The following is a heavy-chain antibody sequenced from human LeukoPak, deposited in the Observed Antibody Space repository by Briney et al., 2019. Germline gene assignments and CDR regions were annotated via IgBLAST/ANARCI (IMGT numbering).Heavy chain of an antibody. CDR3: ARAPNEYPLADY. CDR2: IIPIFGTA. Sequence: SVKVSCKASGGTFSSYAISWVRQAPGQGLEWMGGIIPIFGTANYAQKFQGRVTITTDESTSTAYMEVSSLRSEDTAVYYCARAPNEYPLADYWGQGTLVTVSS. V-gene: IGHV1-69*05. CDR1: GGTFSSYA. J-gene: IGHJ4*02. D-gene: IGHD2/OR15-2a*01.